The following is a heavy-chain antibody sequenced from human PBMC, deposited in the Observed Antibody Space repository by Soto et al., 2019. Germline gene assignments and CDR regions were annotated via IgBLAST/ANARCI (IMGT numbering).Heavy chain of an antibody. V-gene: IGHV3-33*01. CDR1: GSIFRGYG. CDR2: IRFDGSNI. D-gene: IGHD2-8*01. J-gene: IGHJ4*02. Sequence: QVQLVESGGGVVQPGRSLRLSCAASGSIFRGYGMHWIRQAPGKGLEWVAVIRFDGSNINYADSVMGRFTISRDNSKNTLYLEMNSLRVGDTAVYYCARDGVGVTAFWGYLDYWGQGTLVTVSS. CDR3: ARDGVGVTAFWGYLDY.